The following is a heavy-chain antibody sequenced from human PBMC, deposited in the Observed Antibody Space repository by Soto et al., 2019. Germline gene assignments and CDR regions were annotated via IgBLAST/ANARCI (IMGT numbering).Heavy chain of an antibody. V-gene: IGHV4-4*02. CDR3: ASQSDDYGDFDY. Sequence: PSETLSLTCAVSGGSISSSNWWSWVRQPPGKGLEWIGEIYHSGSTNYNPSLKSRVTISVDKSKNQFSLKLSSVTAADTAVYYCASQSDDYGDFDYWAREPWSPSPQ. CDR2: IYHSGST. J-gene: IGHJ4*02. CDR1: GGSISSSNW. D-gene: IGHD4-17*01.